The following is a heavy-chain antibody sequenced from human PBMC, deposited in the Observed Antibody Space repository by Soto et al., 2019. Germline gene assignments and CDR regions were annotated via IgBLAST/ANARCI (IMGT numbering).Heavy chain of an antibody. CDR3: ATLTSDV. J-gene: IGHJ6*02. V-gene: IGHV3-43D*04. CDR2: ISWDGGST. CDR1: GFTFDDYA. D-gene: IGHD3-9*01. Sequence: LRLSCAASGFTFDDYAMHWVRQAPGKGLEWVSLISWDGGSTYYADSVKGRFTISRDNSKNSLYLQMNSLRAEDTALYYCATLTSDVWGQGTTVTVSS.